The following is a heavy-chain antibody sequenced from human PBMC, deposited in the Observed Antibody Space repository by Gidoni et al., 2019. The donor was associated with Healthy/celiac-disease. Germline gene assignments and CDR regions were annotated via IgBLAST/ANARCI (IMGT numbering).Heavy chain of an antibody. J-gene: IGHJ4*02. Sequence: EVRLLESGGGLVQPGGSLRLSCAASGFPFSSYAMTWVRQAPGKGLEWGAGIRGSGGNLYYADSVKGRFTISRDNSKNTLYLQMNSLRAEDTAVYYCAKDPGMYSYDSSGYSYNDYWGQGTLVTVSS. D-gene: IGHD3-22*01. CDR3: AKDPGMYSYDSSGYSYNDY. CDR2: IRGSGGNL. CDR1: GFPFSSYA. V-gene: IGHV3-23*01.